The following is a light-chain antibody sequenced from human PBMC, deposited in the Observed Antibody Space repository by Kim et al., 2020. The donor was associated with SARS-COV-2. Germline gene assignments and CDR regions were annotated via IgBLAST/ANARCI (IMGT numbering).Light chain of an antibody. CDR3: QVWDSNTGL. Sequence: SYELTQPLSVSVALGQTARITCGGNNIGRKNVHWYQQKPGQAPVLVIYRDTNRPSGIPERFSGSNSGNTATLTISRAQAGDEADYTCQVWDSNTGLFGGG. CDR2: RDT. J-gene: IGLJ3*02. CDR1: NIGRKN. V-gene: IGLV3-9*01.